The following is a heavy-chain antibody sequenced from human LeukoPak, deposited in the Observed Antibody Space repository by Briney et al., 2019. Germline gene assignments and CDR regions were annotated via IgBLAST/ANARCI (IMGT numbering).Heavy chain of an antibody. D-gene: IGHD3-9*01. CDR2: ISAYNGNT. J-gene: IGHJ4*02. CDR3: ARDYSTYYDILTGYFPNQFDY. V-gene: IGHV1-18*01. CDR1: GYTFTSYG. Sequence: ASVKVSCKASGYTFTSYGISWVRQAPGQGLEWMGWISAYNGNTNYAQKLQGRVTMTTDTSTSTAYMELRSLRSDDTAVYYCARDYSTYYDILTGYFPNQFDYWGQGALVTVSS.